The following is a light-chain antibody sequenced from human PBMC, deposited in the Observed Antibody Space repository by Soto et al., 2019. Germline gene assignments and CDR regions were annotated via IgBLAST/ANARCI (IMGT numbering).Light chain of an antibody. CDR3: AAWDDSLSGRV. CDR1: SSNIGSNY. Sequence: QSVLTQPPSASVTPGQRVTISCSGSSSNIGSNYVYWYQQLPGTAPKLLIYRNNQRPSGVPDRFSGSKSGTSASLAISGHRSEDEADYYCAAWDDSLSGRVFGTGTKLTVL. J-gene: IGLJ1*01. CDR2: RNN. V-gene: IGLV1-47*01.